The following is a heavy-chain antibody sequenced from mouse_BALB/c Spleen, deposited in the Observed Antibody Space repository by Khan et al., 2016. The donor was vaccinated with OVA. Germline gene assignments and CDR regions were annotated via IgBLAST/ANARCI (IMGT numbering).Heavy chain of an antibody. Sequence: QVQLKESGAELVRPGVSVKISCKGSGYTFTDYAMHWVKQSHAKSLEWIGVISTYYDDADYNQRFQGKASMTVDRSSSTAYLELARLTSKDSASYYCARGGRFAYWGQGTLVTVSA. CDR1: GYTFTDYA. CDR2: ISTYYDDA. V-gene: IGHV1S137*01. J-gene: IGHJ3*01. D-gene: IGHD1-1*02. CDR3: ARGGRFAY.